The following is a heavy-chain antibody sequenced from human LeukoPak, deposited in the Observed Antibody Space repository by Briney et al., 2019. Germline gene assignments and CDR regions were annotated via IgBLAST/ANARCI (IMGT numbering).Heavy chain of an antibody. CDR2: ISGLGDKQ. V-gene: IGHV3-23*01. CDR3: AKDSSAWYFYFDS. CDR1: GFSFNSYA. J-gene: IGHJ4*01. D-gene: IGHD6-13*01. Sequence: GGSLRLSCAGSGFSFNSYALHWVRQAPGKGLEWVSGISGLGDKQYYADSVKGRFTISRDNSKNNVYLDMNSLRVEETGIYYCAKDSSAWYFYFDSWGQGTPVTVSS.